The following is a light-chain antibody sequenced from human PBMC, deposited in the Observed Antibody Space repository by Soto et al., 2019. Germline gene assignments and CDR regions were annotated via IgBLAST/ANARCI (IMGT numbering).Light chain of an antibody. V-gene: IGKV1-5*01. CDR2: DAS. CDR3: QQYNSYLT. J-gene: IGKJ1*01. Sequence: EIQMTQSPSTLSASVGDRATISCRARQTISSWLAWYQQKPGKAPKLLIYDASIVEIGVPSRFSGSGSGTEFTLTIISLQPDDFATYYCQQYNSYLTIGQETKVDNK. CDR1: QTISSW.